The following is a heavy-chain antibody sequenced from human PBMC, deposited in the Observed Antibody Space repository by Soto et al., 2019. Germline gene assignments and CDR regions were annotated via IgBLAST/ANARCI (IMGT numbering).Heavy chain of an antibody. CDR2: IYWDDDK. Sequence: QITLKESGPTLVKPTQTLTLTCTFSGFSLSTSGVGVGWIRQPPGKALEWLALIYWDDDKRYSPSLRSRLTITKDTSKNQVVLTMTNMDPVDTATYYCAHRTIQVYGMDVWGQGTKVTVSS. CDR3: AHRTIQVYGMDV. CDR1: GFSLSTSGVG. J-gene: IGHJ6*02. V-gene: IGHV2-5*02. D-gene: IGHD5-18*01.